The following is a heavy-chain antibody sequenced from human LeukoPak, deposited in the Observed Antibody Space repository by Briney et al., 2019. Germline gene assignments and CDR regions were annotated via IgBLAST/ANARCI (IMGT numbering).Heavy chain of an antibody. CDR2: IYYSGST. V-gene: IGHV4-61*05. D-gene: IGHD3-22*01. J-gene: IGHJ4*02. CDR3: ARGAYYYDSSGYRIFDY. Sequence: SETLSLTCSVSGVSISSSNSYWGWIRQPPGKGLEWIGYIYYSGSTNYNPSLKSRVTISVDTSKNQFSLKLSSVTAADTAVYYCARGAYYYDSSGYRIFDYWGQGTLVTVSS. CDR1: GVSISSSNSY.